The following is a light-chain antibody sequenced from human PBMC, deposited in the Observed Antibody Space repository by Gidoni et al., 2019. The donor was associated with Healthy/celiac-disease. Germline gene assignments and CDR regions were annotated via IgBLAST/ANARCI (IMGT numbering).Light chain of an antibody. CDR2: EVS. Sequence: QSALTQPPSASGSPGQPVTISCTGTSSDVGGYNSVSWYQQHPGKAPKLMIYEVSKRPSGVPDRFSGSKSGNTASLTVSGLQAEDEADYYCSSYAGSNNVVFGGGTKLTVL. V-gene: IGLV2-8*01. CDR1: SSDVGGYNS. J-gene: IGLJ2*01. CDR3: SSYAGSNNVV.